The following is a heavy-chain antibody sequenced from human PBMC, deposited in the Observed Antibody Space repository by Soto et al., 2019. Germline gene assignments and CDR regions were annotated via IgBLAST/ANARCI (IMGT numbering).Heavy chain of an antibody. CDR2: IIPVFGTV. V-gene: IGHV1-69*01. CDR3: ARVLKGALRQLWPLGD. D-gene: IGHD3-16*01. CDR1: GGSFSSYA. J-gene: IGHJ4*02. Sequence: QVLLVQSGAEVKKPGSSVRVSCKPSGGSFSSYAVNWVRQAPGQGLEWVGGIIPVFGTVNYGQTFQGRVTITADESTNTSYMELSSLSSEDTAVYYCARVLKGALRQLWPLGDWGQGTLVTVSS.